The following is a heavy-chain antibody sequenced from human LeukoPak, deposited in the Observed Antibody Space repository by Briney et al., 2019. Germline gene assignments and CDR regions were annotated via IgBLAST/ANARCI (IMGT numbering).Heavy chain of an antibody. V-gene: IGHV3-23*01. CDR2: ISCSGGST. D-gene: IGHD3-22*01. Sequence: GGSLRLSCAASGFTFSSYAMSWVRQAPGKGLEWVSAISCSGGSTYYADSVKGRFTISRDNSKNTLYLQMNSPRAEDTAVYYCAKVLSPIYYYDSSGYYPDYWGQGTLVTVSA. CDR1: GFTFSSYA. J-gene: IGHJ4*02. CDR3: AKVLSPIYYYDSSGYYPDY.